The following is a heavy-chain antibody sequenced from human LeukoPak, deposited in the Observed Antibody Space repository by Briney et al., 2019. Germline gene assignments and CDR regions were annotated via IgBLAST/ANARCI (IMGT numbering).Heavy chain of an antibody. Sequence: PSETLSLTCTVSGYSISSGYYWGWIRQPPGKGLDSIGSIYHSGNTYYNPSLKSRVTISMDTSTNQFSLKLSSVTAADTAVYYCARIPTGGHYFEYWGQGTLVTVSS. D-gene: IGHD7-27*01. J-gene: IGHJ4*02. CDR2: IYHSGNT. V-gene: IGHV4-38-2*02. CDR3: ARIPTGGHYFEY. CDR1: GYSISSGYY.